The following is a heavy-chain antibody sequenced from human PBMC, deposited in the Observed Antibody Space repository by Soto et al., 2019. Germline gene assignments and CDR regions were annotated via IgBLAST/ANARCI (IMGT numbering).Heavy chain of an antibody. J-gene: IGHJ4*02. CDR3: AKDGSRGNYYDSSGYYPFDY. CDR1: GFTFSSYA. V-gene: IGHV3-23*01. Sequence: PGGSLRLSCAASGFTFSSYAMIWVRQAPGKGLEWVSAISGSGGSTYYADSVKGRFTISRDNSKNTLYLQMNSLRAEDTAVYYCAKDGSRGNYYDSSGYYPFDYWGQGTLVTVSS. CDR2: ISGSGGST. D-gene: IGHD3-22*01.